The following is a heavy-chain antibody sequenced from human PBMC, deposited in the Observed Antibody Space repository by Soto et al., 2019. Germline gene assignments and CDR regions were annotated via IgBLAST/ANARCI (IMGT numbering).Heavy chain of an antibody. J-gene: IGHJ6*02. CDR2: IYYSGGT. Sequence: QVQLQESGPGLVKPSQTLSLTCTVSGGSISSGGYYWSWIRQHPGKGLEWIGYIYYSGGTYYNPSLKSRITMSVDTSKNQFSLNLSSVTAADTAVYYCARAGTTYYYAMDVWGQGTTVTVSS. CDR3: ARAGTTYYYAMDV. CDR1: GGSISSGGYY. D-gene: IGHD1-26*01. V-gene: IGHV4-31*03.